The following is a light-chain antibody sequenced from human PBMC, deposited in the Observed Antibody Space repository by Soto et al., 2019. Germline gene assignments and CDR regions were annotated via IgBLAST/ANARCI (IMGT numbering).Light chain of an antibody. J-gene: IGKJ5*01. V-gene: IGKV3-11*01. CDR1: QSVSTY. CDR3: QQRSNWPPIT. CDR2: DAS. Sequence: EIVLTQSPATLSLSPGERATLSCRASQSVSTYLAWYQHKPGQAPRLLIYDASNRATGIPARFSGSGSGTDFPLTISSLEPEDSAVYYCQQRSNWPPITFGQGTRLEI.